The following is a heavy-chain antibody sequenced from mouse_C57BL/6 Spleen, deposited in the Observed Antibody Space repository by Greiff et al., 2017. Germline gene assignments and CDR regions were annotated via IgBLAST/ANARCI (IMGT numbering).Heavy chain of an antibody. CDR1: GFTFSSYG. D-gene: IGHD2-3*01. J-gene: IGHJ4*01. CDR2: ISSGGSYT. CDR3: ARHEGDGYDAMDY. V-gene: IGHV5-6*01. Sequence: EVKVVESGGDLVKPGGSLKLSCAASGFTFSSYGMSWVRQTPDKRLEWVATISSGGSYTYYPDSVKGRFTIARDNAKNTLYLQMSSLKSEDTAMYYCARHEGDGYDAMDYWGQGTSVTVSS.